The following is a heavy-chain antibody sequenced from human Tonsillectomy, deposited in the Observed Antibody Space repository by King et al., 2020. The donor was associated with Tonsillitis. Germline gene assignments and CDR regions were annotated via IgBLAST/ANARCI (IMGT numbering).Heavy chain of an antibody. CDR1: GFTVSFNS. CDR3: ARDPAAAAIFDY. J-gene: IGHJ4*02. Sequence: VQLVESGGGLVQPGGSLRLSCAASGFTVSFNSMSWVRQAPGKGLEWVSVIYSGGSTYYADSVKGRFSISSDNSKNTLYLQMNSLRAEETVWYYCARDPAAAAIFDYWGQGTLVTVSS. CDR2: IYSGGST. V-gene: IGHV3-66*01. D-gene: IGHD6-13*01.